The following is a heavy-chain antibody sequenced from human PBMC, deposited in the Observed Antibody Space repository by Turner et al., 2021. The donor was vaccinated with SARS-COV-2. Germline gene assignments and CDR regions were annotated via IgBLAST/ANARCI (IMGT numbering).Heavy chain of an antibody. CDR2: VFSNGST. V-gene: IGHV4-4*07. CDR1: GGSFTRFS. D-gene: IGHD3-16*01. CDR3: ARDHGVY. J-gene: IGHJ4*02. Sequence: QVQLQESGPGLVNPSETLSLTCSVSGGSFTRFSWSWIRQPAGKGLEWIGRVFSNGSTNYNPSLKSRVTMSVDTSKNQFSLNLSSVTAADTAVYYCARDHGVYWGQGTLISVSS.